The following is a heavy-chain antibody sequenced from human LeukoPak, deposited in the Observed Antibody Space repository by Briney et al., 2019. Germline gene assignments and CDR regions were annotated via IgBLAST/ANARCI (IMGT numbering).Heavy chain of an antibody. V-gene: IGHV4-34*01. CDR2: INPSRNT. J-gene: IGHJ4*02. CDR1: GGSFSGYY. CDR3: ARRYDFWSGYPPPLDY. Sequence: PSETMSLTCAVFGGSFSGYYWNWIRQPPGKGLEWIGQINPSRNTNYNPSLKSRVTISVDTSKKQFSLKLSSVTAADTAVYYCARRYDFWSGYPPPLDYWGQGTLVTVSS. D-gene: IGHD3-3*01.